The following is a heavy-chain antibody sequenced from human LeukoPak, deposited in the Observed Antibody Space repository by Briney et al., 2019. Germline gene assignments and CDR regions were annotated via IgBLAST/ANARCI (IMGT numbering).Heavy chain of an antibody. CDR1: GFTVSSNY. Sequence: GGFLRLSCAASGFTVSSNYMSWVRQAPGKGLEWVSAIYSGGSTYYADSVKGRFSISRDNSKNTLYLQMNSLRAEDTAVYYCAREMAAGHYHDAFDIWGQGTMVTVSS. J-gene: IGHJ3*02. CDR3: AREMAAGHYHDAFDI. CDR2: IYSGGST. V-gene: IGHV3-66*01. D-gene: IGHD6-13*01.